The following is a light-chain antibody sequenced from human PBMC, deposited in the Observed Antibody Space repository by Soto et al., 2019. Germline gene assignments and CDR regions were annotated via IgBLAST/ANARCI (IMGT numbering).Light chain of an antibody. CDR3: QQRSNWPPF. Sequence: EIVLTQSPATLSLSPGERATLSCRASQSVSSYLAWYQQKPGQAPRLLIYDASNRATGIPARFSGSGSGTDFTLTISSLEPEDFAVYYCQQRSNWPPFFAQGTRLEIK. J-gene: IGKJ5*01. CDR1: QSVSSY. V-gene: IGKV3-11*01. CDR2: DAS.